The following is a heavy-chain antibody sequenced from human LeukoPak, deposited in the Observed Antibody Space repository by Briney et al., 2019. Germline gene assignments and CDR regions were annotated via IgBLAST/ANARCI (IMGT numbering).Heavy chain of an antibody. CDR2: INYSGRT. CDR3: ARLISCSIAACYFDY. D-gene: IGHD2/OR15-2a*01. J-gene: IGHJ4*02. V-gene: IGHV4-39*01. CDR1: GGSISSGSYY. Sequence: SETLSLTCTVSGGSISSGSYYWAWIRQPPGRGLEWIGSINYSGRTYYTPSLKSRVTISVDTSKNQFSLKLSSVTAADTSVYYCARLISCSIAACYFDYWGQGSLVTVSS.